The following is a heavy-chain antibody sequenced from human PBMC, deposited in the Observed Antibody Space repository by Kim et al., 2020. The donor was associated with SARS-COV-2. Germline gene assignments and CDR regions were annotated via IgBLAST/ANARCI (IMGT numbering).Heavy chain of an antibody. J-gene: IGHJ5*02. Sequence: SGGTNYAQKFQGRVTMTRDTSISTAYMELSRLRSDDTAVYYCASLNWFDPWGQGNLVTVSS. CDR2: SGGT. CDR3: ASLNWFDP. V-gene: IGHV1-2*02.